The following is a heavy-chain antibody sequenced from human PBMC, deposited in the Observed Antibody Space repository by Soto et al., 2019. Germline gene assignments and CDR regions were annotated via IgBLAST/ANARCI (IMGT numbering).Heavy chain of an antibody. CDR1: GYTFTSYG. CDR3: ALDSSYRFYY. CDR2: INGYNGDT. J-gene: IGHJ4*02. Sequence: QVLLEQSGAEVKNPGASVKVSCKASGYTFTSYGISWVRQASGQGLELMGWINGYNGDTKYAQKYQGRVTMTTDTSTSTAYMELRSLRSDDTAVYYCALDSSYRFYYWGQGNLVTVSS. V-gene: IGHV1-18*01. D-gene: IGHD3-22*01.